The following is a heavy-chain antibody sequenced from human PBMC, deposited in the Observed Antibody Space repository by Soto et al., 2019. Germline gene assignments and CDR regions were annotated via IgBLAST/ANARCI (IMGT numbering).Heavy chain of an antibody. CDR3: ARENQRVVGATHYFDY. CDR1: GFTFSSYA. V-gene: IGHV3-23*01. CDR2: ISGSGGST. J-gene: IGHJ4*02. D-gene: IGHD2-15*01. Sequence: GGSLRLSCAASGFTFSSYAMSWVRQAPGKGLEWVSAISGSGGSTYYADSVKGRFTISRDNSKNTLYLQMNSLRAEDTAVYYCARENQRVVGATHYFDYWGQGTLVTVSS.